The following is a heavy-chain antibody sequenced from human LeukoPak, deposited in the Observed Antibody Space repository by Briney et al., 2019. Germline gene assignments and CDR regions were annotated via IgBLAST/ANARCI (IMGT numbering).Heavy chain of an antibody. V-gene: IGHV3-66*02. D-gene: IGHD2-21*02. Sequence: GSLRLSCAASGFTVSSNYMSWVRQAPGKGLEWVSVIYSGGSTYYADSVKGRFTISRDNSKNTLYLQMNSLRAEDTAVYYCARVCGGDCFDAFDIWGQGTMVTVSS. CDR3: ARVCGGDCFDAFDI. J-gene: IGHJ3*02. CDR2: IYSGGST. CDR1: GFTVSSNY.